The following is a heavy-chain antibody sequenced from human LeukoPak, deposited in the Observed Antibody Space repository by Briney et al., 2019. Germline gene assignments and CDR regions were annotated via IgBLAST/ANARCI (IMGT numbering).Heavy chain of an antibody. D-gene: IGHD2-15*01. CDR1: GGSISSYY. J-gene: IGHJ4*02. CDR3: ARQDCSGGSCYDGLGFFDY. Sequence: SETLSLTCTVSGGSISSYYWSWIRQPPGKGLEWIGYIYFSGSTNYNPSLKSQVTISVDTSKNQFSLKLNSVTAADTAVYYCARQDCSGGSCYDGLGFFDYWGQGTLVTVSS. V-gene: IGHV4-59*08. CDR2: IYFSGST.